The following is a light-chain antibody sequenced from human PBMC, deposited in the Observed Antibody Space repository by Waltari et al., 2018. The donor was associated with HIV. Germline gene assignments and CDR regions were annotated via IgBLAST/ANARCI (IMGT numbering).Light chain of an antibody. Sequence: QSALTQPASVSGSPGQSITISCTGASSDIGNYRYVSWYQHHPGIAPKLIIYEDNNRPSGVSKRFSGSKSGKTASLTISGLQAEDESDYYCSSYTDSSVIFGGGTKVTVL. CDR3: SSYTDSSVI. V-gene: IGLV2-14*01. CDR2: EDN. J-gene: IGLJ2*01. CDR1: SSDIGNYRY.